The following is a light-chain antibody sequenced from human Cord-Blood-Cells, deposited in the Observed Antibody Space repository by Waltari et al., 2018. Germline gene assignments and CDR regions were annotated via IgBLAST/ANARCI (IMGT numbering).Light chain of an antibody. Sequence: QSALTQPASVSGSPGQSITISCTGTSSDVGGYNYVSWYQQHPGKAPKLMIYDVSNLPSGFSNRFSGSKSGNTASLTISGLQAEDEADYYCSSYTSSSTLYVFGTGTKVTVL. V-gene: IGLV2-14*01. CDR1: SSDVGGYNY. J-gene: IGLJ1*01. CDR2: DVS. CDR3: SSYTSSSTLYV.